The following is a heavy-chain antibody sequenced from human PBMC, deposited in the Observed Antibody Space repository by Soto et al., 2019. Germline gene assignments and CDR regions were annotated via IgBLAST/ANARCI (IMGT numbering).Heavy chain of an antibody. J-gene: IGHJ4*01. D-gene: IGHD6-13*01. CDR2: ISGSGSTI. CDR3: ARLGSIAAAGTPDY. Sequence: GGSQRLSCAASGFTFSDYYMSWFRQAPGKGLEWVSYISGSGSTIHDADSVKGRFTISRDNAKNSLYLQMNSLRAEDTALYYCARLGSIAAAGTPDYWGHGTLVTVSS. V-gene: IGHV3-11*01. CDR1: GFTFSDYY.